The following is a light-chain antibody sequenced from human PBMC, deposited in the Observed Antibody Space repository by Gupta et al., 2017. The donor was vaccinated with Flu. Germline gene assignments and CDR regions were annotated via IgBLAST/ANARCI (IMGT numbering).Light chain of an antibody. Sequence: HSALTQHASVSGYPDQPITISCTGTSSDVGSYNYVYWYQKNPGKVHRLIISEVSNRPSEVAGRFSRSKSGNTTSLTISGHQAEEEDSYYCSSYTKSGTMVFGGGTKLTVL. CDR3: SSYTKSGTMV. V-gene: IGLV2-14*01. J-gene: IGLJ3*02. CDR1: SSDVGSYNY. CDR2: EVS.